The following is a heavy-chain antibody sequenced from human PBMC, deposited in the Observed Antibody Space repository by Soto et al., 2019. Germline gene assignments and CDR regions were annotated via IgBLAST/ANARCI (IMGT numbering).Heavy chain of an antibody. V-gene: IGHV3-30*18. Sequence: QVQLVESGGGVVQPGRSLRLSCAASGFTFSSYGMHWVRQAPGKGLAWVAVISYDGSNKYYADSVKGRFTISRDKSKNPVYLQMNSLRAEGTAVYYCAKAPREASSSGDYWGHGTLVTVSS. CDR2: ISYDGSNK. CDR3: AKAPREASSSGDY. D-gene: IGHD6-13*01. J-gene: IGHJ4*01. CDR1: GFTFSSYG.